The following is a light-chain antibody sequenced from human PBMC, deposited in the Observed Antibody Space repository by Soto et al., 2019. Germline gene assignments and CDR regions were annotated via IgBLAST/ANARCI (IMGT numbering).Light chain of an antibody. Sequence: KQSPATLGVRKGERAILSGRASQSVNSDLAWYQQKPGQAPRLLIYDASNRATGIPARFSGSGSGTDFTLTISSLESEDFAVYYCQQRSDWPPITFGQGTLLEIK. CDR3: QQRSDWPPIT. V-gene: IGKV3-11*01. CDR1: QSVNSD. J-gene: IGKJ5*01. CDR2: DAS.